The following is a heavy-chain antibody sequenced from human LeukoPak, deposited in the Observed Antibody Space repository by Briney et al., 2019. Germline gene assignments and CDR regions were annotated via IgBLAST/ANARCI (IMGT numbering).Heavy chain of an antibody. V-gene: IGHV4-34*01. CDR1: GGSFSGYY. Sequence: LETLSLTCAVYGGSFSGYYWSWIRQPPGKGLEWIGEINHSGSTNYNPSLKSRVTISVDTSKNQFSLKLSSVTAADTAVYYCARGGARYCSSTSCPLLDYWGQGTLVTVSS. CDR2: INHSGST. J-gene: IGHJ4*02. D-gene: IGHD2-2*01. CDR3: ARGGARYCSSTSCPLLDY.